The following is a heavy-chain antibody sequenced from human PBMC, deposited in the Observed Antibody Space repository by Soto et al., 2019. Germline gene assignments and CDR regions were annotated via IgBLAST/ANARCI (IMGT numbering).Heavy chain of an antibody. CDR1: GFTFSNYA. CDR3: ANYYYDSSGFYPHSDF. CDR2: ISGGGGNT. D-gene: IGHD3-22*01. V-gene: IGHV3-23*01. J-gene: IGHJ4*02. Sequence: RLSCAASGFTFSNYAMSWVRHAPGKGLEWVSGISGGGGNTYYADSVKGRFTISRDNSKNTLYLQMTSLRAEDTAVYYCANYYYDSSGFYPHSDFWGQGTLVTVSS.